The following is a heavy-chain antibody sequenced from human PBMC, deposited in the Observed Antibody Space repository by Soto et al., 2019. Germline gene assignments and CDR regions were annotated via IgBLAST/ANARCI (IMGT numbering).Heavy chain of an antibody. Sequence: QVTLKESGPVLVKPTETLTLTCTVSGFSLSNARMGVSWIRQPPGKALEWLAHIFSNDEKSYSTSLKSRLTISKDTSKSQVVLTMTNMDPVDTATYYCARKGSGWSYGMDVWGQGTTVTVSS. CDR2: IFSNDEK. CDR1: GFSLSNARMG. V-gene: IGHV2-26*01. J-gene: IGHJ6*02. D-gene: IGHD6-19*01. CDR3: ARKGSGWSYGMDV.